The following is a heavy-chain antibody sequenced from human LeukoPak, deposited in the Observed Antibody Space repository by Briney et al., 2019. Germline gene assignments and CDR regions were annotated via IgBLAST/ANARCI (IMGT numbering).Heavy chain of an antibody. D-gene: IGHD6-6*01. CDR1: GYTFTGYC. V-gene: IGHV1-2*06. Sequence: ASVKVSCKASGYTFTGYCMHWVRQAPGQGLEWMGRINPNSGGTNYAQKFQGRVTMTRDTSITTAYMELSRLRSDDTAVYYCARYAYSSSFDYWGQGTLLTVSS. CDR3: ARYAYSSSFDY. J-gene: IGHJ4*02. CDR2: INPNSGGT.